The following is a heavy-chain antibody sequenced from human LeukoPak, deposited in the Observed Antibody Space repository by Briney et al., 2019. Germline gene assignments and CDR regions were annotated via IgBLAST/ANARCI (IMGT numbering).Heavy chain of an antibody. CDR2: ISASGQTI. CDR1: GFSFSTYE. J-gene: IGHJ3*02. D-gene: IGHD4/OR15-4a*01. CDR3: ARDRDVDYGNDGFDI. Sequence: PGGSLRLSCAASGFSFSTYEFHWVRHAPGKGLEWVPYISASGQTIYYADSVRGRFTISRDNAKNSLYLQMNSLGAEDTAVYHCARDRDVDYGNDGFDIWGQGTTVTVSS. V-gene: IGHV3-48*03.